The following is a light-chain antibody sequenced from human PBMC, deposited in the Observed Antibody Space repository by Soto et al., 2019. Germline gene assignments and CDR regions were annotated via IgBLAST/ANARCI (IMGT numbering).Light chain of an antibody. CDR1: NSNIGAGYD. CDR2: GNS. V-gene: IGLV1-40*01. CDR3: QSYDNSLSVYV. Sequence: QSVLTQPPSVSGAPGQRVTISCSGGNSNIGAGYDVHWYKQLPETAPKLLIYGNSNRPSGVPDRFSGSKSGTSASLAITGLQAEDEADYYCQSYDNSLSVYVFGTGTKVTVL. J-gene: IGLJ1*01.